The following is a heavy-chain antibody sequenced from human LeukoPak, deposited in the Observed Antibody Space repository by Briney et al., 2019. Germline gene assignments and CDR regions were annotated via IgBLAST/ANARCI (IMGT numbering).Heavy chain of an antibody. V-gene: IGHV1-46*01. D-gene: IGHD1-26*01. J-gene: IGHJ5*02. Sequence: SVKVSCKASGYTFTSYYIHWVRQAPGQRLEWMGIINPSGGSTSYAQKLQGRVTMTREMFTSTVYMEQSSLRSEDTAVYYCARAIGADNWFDPWGQGTLVTVSS. CDR1: GYTFTSYY. CDR3: ARAIGADNWFDP. CDR2: INPSGGST.